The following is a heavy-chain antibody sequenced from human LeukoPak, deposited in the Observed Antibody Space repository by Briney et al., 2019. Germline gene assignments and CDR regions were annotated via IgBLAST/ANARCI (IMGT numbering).Heavy chain of an antibody. CDR1: GFTFSSYW. CDR3: ARPLNYDFWSGYYTPLDY. V-gene: IGHV3-7*01. J-gene: IGHJ4*02. D-gene: IGHD3-3*01. CDR2: IKQDGSEK. Sequence: GGSLRLSCAASGFTFSSYWMSWVRQAPGKGLEWVANIKQDGSEKYYVDSVKGRFTISRDNAKNSLYLQMNSLRAEDTAVYYYARPLNYDFWSGYYTPLDYWGQGTLVTVSS.